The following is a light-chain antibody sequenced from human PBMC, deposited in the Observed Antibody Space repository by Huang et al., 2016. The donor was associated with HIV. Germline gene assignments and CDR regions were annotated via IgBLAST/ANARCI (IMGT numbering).Light chain of an antibody. J-gene: IGKJ1*01. V-gene: IGKV2-28*01. CDR2: LGF. CDR1: PSLLHSNGYNY. CDR3: MQDRQTPRT. Sequence: DIVMTQPPLSLPVTPGEPASISCRSRPSLLHSNGYNYLDWYLQKPGQCPQLLVYLGFHRASGVPDRFSGSGSGTNLTMNSGRVEAEDVGFYHWMQDRQTPRTFGQGTKVEIK.